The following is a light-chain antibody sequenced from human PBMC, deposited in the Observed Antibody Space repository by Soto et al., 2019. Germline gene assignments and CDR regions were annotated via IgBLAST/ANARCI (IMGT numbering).Light chain of an antibody. CDR3: QHYDLSPWT. V-gene: IGKV3-20*01. J-gene: IGKJ1*01. CDR1: QSVSSSY. Sequence: EIVLTQSPGTLSLSPGERATLSCRASQSVSSSYLAWYQQKPGQAPRLLIYGASSRATGIPDRFSGSGSGTDFTLTINRLEPEDSAVYYCQHYDLSPWTFGQGTRVEFK. CDR2: GAS.